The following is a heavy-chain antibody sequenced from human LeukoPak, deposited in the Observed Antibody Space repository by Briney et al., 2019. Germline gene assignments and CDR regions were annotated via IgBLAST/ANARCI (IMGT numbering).Heavy chain of an antibody. J-gene: IGHJ5*02. Sequence: SETLSLTCAVYGGSFSGYYWSWIRQPPGKGLEWIGEINHSGSTNYNPSLKSRVTISVDTSKNQFSLKPSSVTAADTAVYYCARGVDRYCSSTSCYGGWFDPWGQGTLVTVSS. CDR2: INHSGST. D-gene: IGHD2-2*01. V-gene: IGHV4-34*01. CDR1: GGSFSGYY. CDR3: ARGVDRYCSSTSCYGGWFDP.